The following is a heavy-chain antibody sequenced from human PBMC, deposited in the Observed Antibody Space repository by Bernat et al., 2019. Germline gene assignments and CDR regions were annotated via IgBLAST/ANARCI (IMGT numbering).Heavy chain of an antibody. CDR2: INSDGSST. V-gene: IGHV3-74*01. D-gene: IGHD1-26*01. CDR3: AREDGGVGATESSFFDY. CDR1: GFTFSSYW. Sequence: EVQLVESGGGLVQPGGSLRLSCAASGFTFSSYWMHWVRQAPGKGLVWVSRINSDGSSTSYADSVKGRFTISRDNAKNTLYLQMNSLRAEDTAVYYCAREDGGVGATESSFFDYWGQGTLVTVSS. J-gene: IGHJ4*02.